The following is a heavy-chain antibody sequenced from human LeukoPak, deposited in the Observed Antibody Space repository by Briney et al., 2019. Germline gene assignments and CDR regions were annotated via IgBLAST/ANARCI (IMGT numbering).Heavy chain of an antibody. J-gene: IGHJ6*02. CDR1: GFTFSDYY. CDR3: ARGTPKYYYYGMDV. Sequence: GGSLRLSCAASGFTFSDYYMSWIRQAPGKGLEWVSYISSSGSTIYYADSVKGRFTISRDNAKNSLYLQMDSLRAEDTAVYYCARGTPKYYYYGMDVWGQGTTVTVSS. CDR2: ISSSGSTI. D-gene: IGHD2-15*01. V-gene: IGHV3-11*01.